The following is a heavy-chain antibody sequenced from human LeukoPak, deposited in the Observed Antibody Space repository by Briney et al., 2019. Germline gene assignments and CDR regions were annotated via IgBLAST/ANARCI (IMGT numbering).Heavy chain of an antibody. J-gene: IGHJ4*02. D-gene: IGHD5-12*01. V-gene: IGHV1-18*01. Sequence: ASVMVSCKASGYTFTSYGISWVRQAPGQGLEWMGWISAYNGNTNYAQKLQGRVTMTTDTSTSTAYMELRSLRSDDTAVYYCARAGGYDPSTLVDYWGQGTLVTVSS. CDR2: ISAYNGNT. CDR1: GYTFTSYG. CDR3: ARAGGYDPSTLVDY.